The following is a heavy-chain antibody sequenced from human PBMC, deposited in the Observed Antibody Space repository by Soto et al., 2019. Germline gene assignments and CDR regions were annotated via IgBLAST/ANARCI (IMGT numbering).Heavy chain of an antibody. D-gene: IGHD3-3*01. CDR2: MSYDGSNK. Sequence: PGGSLRLSCAASGFTFSSYAMHWVRQAPGKGLEWVAVMSYDGSNKYYADSVKGRFTISRDNSKNTLYLQMNSLRAEDTAVYYCARDARGSAFGAFDYWGQGTLVTVSS. CDR1: GFTFSSYA. V-gene: IGHV3-30-3*01. CDR3: ARDARGSAFGAFDY. J-gene: IGHJ4*02.